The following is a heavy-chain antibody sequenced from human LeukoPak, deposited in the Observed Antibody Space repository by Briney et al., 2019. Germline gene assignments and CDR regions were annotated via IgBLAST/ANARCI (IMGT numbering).Heavy chain of an antibody. D-gene: IGHD1-26*01. CDR2: IYSSGST. Sequence: PSETLSLTCTVSGGSISTSSYYWGWIRQPPGKGLEWIGGIYSSGSTSYNPSLKSRVTISVDMSKNHFSLKLSSVTAADTAVYYCARRKWGLPNWFDPWGQGTLVTVSS. J-gene: IGHJ5*02. V-gene: IGHV4-39*02. CDR1: GGSISTSSYY. CDR3: ARRKWGLPNWFDP.